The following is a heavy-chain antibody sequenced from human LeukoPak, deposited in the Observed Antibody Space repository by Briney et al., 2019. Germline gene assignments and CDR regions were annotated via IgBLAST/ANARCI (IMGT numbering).Heavy chain of an antibody. D-gene: IGHD2-21*02. J-gene: IGHJ4*02. CDR3: ARGPTSLAYCGGDCYSGFDY. Sequence: ASVKVSCKASGYTFTSYDINWVRPATGQGLEWMGWMNPNSGNSGYAQKFQGRVTITRNTSISTAYMQLSSLRSEDTAVYYCARGPTSLAYCGGDCYSGFDYWGQGTLVTVSS. V-gene: IGHV1-8*03. CDR1: GYTFTSYD. CDR2: MNPNSGNS.